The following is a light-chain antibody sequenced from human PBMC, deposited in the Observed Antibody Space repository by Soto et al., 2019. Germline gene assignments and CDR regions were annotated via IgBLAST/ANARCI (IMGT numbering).Light chain of an antibody. J-gene: IGKJ5*01. CDR1: QSVSSSY. Sequence: EIVLTQSPGTLSSSPGERATLSCRASQSVSSSYLAWYQQKPGQAPRLLIYGASSRATGIPDRFSGSGSGTDFTLTISRLEPEDFAVYYCQQYGSSLVTFXQGTRMEIK. CDR2: GAS. CDR3: QQYGSSLVT. V-gene: IGKV3-20*01.